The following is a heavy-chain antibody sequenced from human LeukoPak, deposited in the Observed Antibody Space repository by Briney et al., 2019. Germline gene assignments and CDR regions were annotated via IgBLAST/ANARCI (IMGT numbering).Heavy chain of an antibody. Sequence: GGSLRLSCAASGFTFSSYAMHWVRQAPGKGLEWVAVISYDGSNKYYADSVKGRFTISRDNSKNTLYLKMNSLRAEDTAVYYCAKFQHYYGSGSYGRGREGYYYYMDVWGKGTTVTISS. CDR2: ISYDGSNK. D-gene: IGHD3-10*01. CDR1: GFTFSSYA. J-gene: IGHJ6*03. V-gene: IGHV3-30*04. CDR3: AKFQHYYGSGSYGRGREGYYYYMDV.